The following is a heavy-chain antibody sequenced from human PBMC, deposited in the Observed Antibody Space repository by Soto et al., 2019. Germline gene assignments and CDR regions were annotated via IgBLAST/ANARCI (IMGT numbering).Heavy chain of an antibody. CDR2: IDTSYSYS. J-gene: IGHJ6*02. CDR3: ARYCSSSSCSQLYGMDV. Sequence: GESLKISCKGSGYSFTKYWIIWVRQVPGKGLEWMGRIDTSYSYSHYGPSFQGHVTISVAKSISTGYLQWSSLKASDTAMYYCARYCSSSSCSQLYGMDVWGQGTTVTVSS. V-gene: IGHV5-10-1*01. D-gene: IGHD2-2*01. CDR1: GYSFTKYW.